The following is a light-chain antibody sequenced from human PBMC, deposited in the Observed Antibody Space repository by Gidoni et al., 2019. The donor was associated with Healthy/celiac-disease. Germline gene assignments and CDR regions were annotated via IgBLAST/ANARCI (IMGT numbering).Light chain of an antibody. Sequence: DIQMTQYPSSLSASVGDRVTITCRASQSISSYLNWYQQKPGKAPKLLIYAASSLQSGVPSRFSGSGSGTDFTLTISSLQPEDFATYYCQQSYSTPGTFGQXTKVEIK. CDR2: AAS. V-gene: IGKV1-39*01. J-gene: IGKJ1*01. CDR3: QQSYSTPGT. CDR1: QSISSY.